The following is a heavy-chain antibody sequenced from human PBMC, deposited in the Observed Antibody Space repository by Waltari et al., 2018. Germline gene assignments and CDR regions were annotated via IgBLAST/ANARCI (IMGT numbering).Heavy chain of an antibody. CDR1: GGSFSGYY. CDR2: INHSGST. CDR3: ARDMVIPDY. V-gene: IGHV4-34*01. J-gene: IGHJ4*02. Sequence: QLQLQESGPGLVKPSETLSLTCTVSGGSFSGYYWSWIRQPPGKGLEWIGEINHSGSTNYNPSLKSRVTISVDTSKNQFSLKLSSVTAADTAVYYCARDMVIPDYWGQGTLVTVSS. D-gene: IGHD3-10*01.